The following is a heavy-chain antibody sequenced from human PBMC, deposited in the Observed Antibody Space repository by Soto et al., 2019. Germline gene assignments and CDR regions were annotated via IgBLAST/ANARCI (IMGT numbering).Heavy chain of an antibody. CDR3: ARETTYYYDSSGSSRLDY. Sequence: PGGSLRLSCAASGFTFSSYGMHWVRQAPGKGLEWVAVIWYDGSDKYYADSVKGRFTISRDNSKNTLYLQMNSLRAEDTAVYYCARETTYYYDSSGSSRLDYWGQGTLVTVSS. D-gene: IGHD3-22*01. V-gene: IGHV3-33*01. CDR1: GFTFSSYG. J-gene: IGHJ4*02. CDR2: IWYDGSDK.